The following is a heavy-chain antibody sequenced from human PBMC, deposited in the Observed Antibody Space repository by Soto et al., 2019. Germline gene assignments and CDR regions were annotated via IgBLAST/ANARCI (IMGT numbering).Heavy chain of an antibody. D-gene: IGHD3-3*01. CDR2: ISAYNGNT. V-gene: IGHV1-18*04. CDR1: GYTFTSYG. J-gene: IGHJ6*02. CDR3: ARVPGYDFWSGFGYYYGMDV. Sequence: QVQLVQSGAEVKKPGASVKVSCKASGYTFTSYGISWVRQAPGQGLEWMGWISAYNGNTNYAQKLQGRVTMTTDTSTRTAYMELRSLRSDDTAVYYCARVPGYDFWSGFGYYYGMDVWGQGTTVTVSS.